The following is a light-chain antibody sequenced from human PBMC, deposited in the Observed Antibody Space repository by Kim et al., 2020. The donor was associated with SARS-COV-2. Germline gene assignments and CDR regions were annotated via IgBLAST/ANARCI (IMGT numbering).Light chain of an antibody. CDR2: WAS. J-gene: IGKJ1*01. V-gene: IGKV4-1*01. Sequence: ATINCKSSQSVLYSSDNKNYLAWYQQKQGQPPRLLIYWASSRESGVPDRFSGSGSGTDFTLTISSLQAEDVAVYYCQQSFSSPWTFGQGTKVDIK. CDR3: QQSFSSPWT. CDR1: QSVLYSSDNKNY.